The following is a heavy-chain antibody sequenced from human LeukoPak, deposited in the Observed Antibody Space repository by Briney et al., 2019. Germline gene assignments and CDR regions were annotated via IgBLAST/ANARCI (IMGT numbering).Heavy chain of an antibody. CDR1: GGSFSGYY. CDR3: ARRHSSGWYGGYY. Sequence: SETLSLTCAVYGGSFSGYYWSWIRQPPGKGLEWIGEINHSGSTNYNPSLKSRVTISVDTSKNQFSLKLSSATAADTAVYYCARRHSSGWYGGYYWGQGTLVTVSS. J-gene: IGHJ4*02. CDR2: INHSGST. V-gene: IGHV4-34*01. D-gene: IGHD6-19*01.